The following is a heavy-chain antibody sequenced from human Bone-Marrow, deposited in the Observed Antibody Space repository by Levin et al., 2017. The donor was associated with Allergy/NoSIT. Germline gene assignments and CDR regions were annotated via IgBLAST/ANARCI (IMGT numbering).Heavy chain of an antibody. D-gene: IGHD2-8*02. CDR3: ATGVLGPGGDY. CDR2: IKKKTDGGTT. CDR1: GFTFSNAW. Sequence: GESLKISCAASGFTFSNAWMTWVRQAPGKGLEWVGLIKKKTDGGTTDYAEPVKGRFTISRDDSKSTLYLQMNSLKTEDTAVYYCATGVLGPGGDYWGQGTLVTVSS. V-gene: IGHV3-15*01. J-gene: IGHJ4*02.